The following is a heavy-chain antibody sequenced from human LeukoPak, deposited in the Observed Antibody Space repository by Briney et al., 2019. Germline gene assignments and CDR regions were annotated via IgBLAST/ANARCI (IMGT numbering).Heavy chain of an antibody. CDR2: VSDSGATT. D-gene: IGHD6-13*01. CDR3: AKDSSSWFFVRIGFDP. V-gene: IGHV3-23*01. Sequence: GGSLRLSCAASGFIFSTYAMSWVRQAPGGGLEWVSGVSDSGATTYYADSVKGRFTISRDNSKNTLYLQMNSLRAEDTAVYYCAKDSSSWFFVRIGFDPWGQGTLVTVSS. CDR1: GFIFSTYA. J-gene: IGHJ5*02.